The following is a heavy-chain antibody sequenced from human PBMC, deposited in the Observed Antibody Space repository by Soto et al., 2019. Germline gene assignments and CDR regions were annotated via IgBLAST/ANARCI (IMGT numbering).Heavy chain of an antibody. D-gene: IGHD2-15*01. Sequence: PGGSLSLSCAASGFTFSSYGMHWVRQAPGKGLVWVAVIWYDGSNKYYADSVNGRFTISRDNHKNTLYLQMNSLRAEDTAVYYCARDWSLVVVTATTFLPDYWGQGTLVAVST. CDR1: GFTFSSYG. V-gene: IGHV3-33*01. CDR2: IWYDGSNK. J-gene: IGHJ4*02. CDR3: ARDWSLVVVTATTFLPDY.